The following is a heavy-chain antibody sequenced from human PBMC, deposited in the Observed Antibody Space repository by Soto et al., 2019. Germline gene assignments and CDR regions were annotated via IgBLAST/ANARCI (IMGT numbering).Heavy chain of an antibody. CDR1: GYSFSKFG. V-gene: IGHV1-18*04. CDR3: ARAEGMAPYYSYAMDV. CDR2: INNYNGHT. J-gene: IGHJ6*02. Sequence: VVLVQSGAEVKSLGATVKVSCQASGYSFSKFGIGWVRQAPGRGFEWVGWINNYNGHTNFAPKFKGRVSLTRDSTATTASMELSSLTPDDSAIYFCARAEGMAPYYSYAMDVWGQGTAVTVSS.